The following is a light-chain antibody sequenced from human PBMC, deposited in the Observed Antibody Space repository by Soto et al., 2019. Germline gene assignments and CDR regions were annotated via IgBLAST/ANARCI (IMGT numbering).Light chain of an antibody. V-gene: IGLV2-14*02. CDR1: SSDVGSYNL. Sequence: QSALTQPASVSGSPGQSITISCTGTSSDVGSYNLVSWYQQHPDKAPKVMIYEDTKRPSGVSNRFSGSKSGNTASLSISGLQAEDEADYYCSSYTTTGDVVFGGGTKLTVL. CDR2: EDT. J-gene: IGLJ2*01. CDR3: SSYTTTGDVV.